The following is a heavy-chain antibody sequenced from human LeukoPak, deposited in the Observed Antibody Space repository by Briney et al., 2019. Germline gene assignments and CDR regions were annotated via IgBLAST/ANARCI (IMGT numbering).Heavy chain of an antibody. D-gene: IGHD3-9*01. CDR3: ARVPENFDWPGVDY. CDR1: GFTFRTYA. V-gene: IGHV3-30-3*01. J-gene: IGHJ4*02. Sequence: PGGSLRLSCAASGFTFRTYAMHWVRQAPGKGLEWVAVILSDGSNKYYADSVKGRFSISRDNSKNTLYLRMNSLRAEDTAVYYCARVPENFDWPGVDYWGQGTLVTVSS. CDR2: ILSDGSNK.